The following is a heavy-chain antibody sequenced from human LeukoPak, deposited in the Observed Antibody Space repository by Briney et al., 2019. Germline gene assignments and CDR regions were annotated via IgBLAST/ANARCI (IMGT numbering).Heavy chain of an antibody. Sequence: ASVKVSCKASGYTFTSYEINWVRQATGQGLEWMGWLNPNSGNTGYAQKFQGRVTMTRNTSISTAYMELSSLRSEDTAVYYCARWIAARRAGWFDPWGQGTLVTVSS. V-gene: IGHV1-8*01. D-gene: IGHD6-6*01. CDR1: GYTFTSYE. J-gene: IGHJ5*02. CDR3: ARWIAARRAGWFDP. CDR2: LNPNSGNT.